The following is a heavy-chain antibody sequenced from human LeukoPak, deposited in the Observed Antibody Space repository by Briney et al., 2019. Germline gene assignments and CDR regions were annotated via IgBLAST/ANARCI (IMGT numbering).Heavy chain of an antibody. D-gene: IGHD2-2*02. CDR2: IYYSGSA. CDR3: ARVTQLLYGYYFDY. Sequence: PSETLSLTCTVSGGSISSYYWSWIRQPPGKGLEWIGYIYYSGSANYNPSLKSRVTISIHTSKNQFSLKLSSVTAADTAVYYCARVTQLLYGYYFDYWGQGTLVTVSS. V-gene: IGHV4-59*01. CDR1: GGSISSYY. J-gene: IGHJ4*02.